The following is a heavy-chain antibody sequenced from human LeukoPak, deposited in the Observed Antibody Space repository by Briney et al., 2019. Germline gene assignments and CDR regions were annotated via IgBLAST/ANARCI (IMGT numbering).Heavy chain of an antibody. CDR2: IWYDGSNK. V-gene: IGHV3-33*01. CDR1: GFTFSSYG. J-gene: IGHJ3*02. Sequence: GGSLRLSCAASGFTFSSYGMHWVRQAPGKGLEWVAVIWYDGSNKYYADSVKGRFTISRDNFKNTLYLQMNSLRAEDTAVYYCARDRHYDYVWGSYSDAFDIWGQGTMVTVSS. D-gene: IGHD3-16*01. CDR3: ARDRHYDYVWGSYSDAFDI.